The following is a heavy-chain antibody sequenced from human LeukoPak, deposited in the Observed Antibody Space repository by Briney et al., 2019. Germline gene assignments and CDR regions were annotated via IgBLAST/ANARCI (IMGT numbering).Heavy chain of an antibody. CDR3: ATVSDRYNWNYPFDY. D-gene: IGHD1-7*01. Sequence: GASVKVSCKVSGYTLTELSMHWVRQAPGKGLEWMGGFDPEDGETIYAQKFQGRVTMTEDTSTDTAYMELSSLRSEDTAVYYCATVSDRYNWNYPFDYWGQGTLVTVSS. CDR1: GYTLTELS. J-gene: IGHJ4*02. CDR2: FDPEDGET. V-gene: IGHV1-24*01.